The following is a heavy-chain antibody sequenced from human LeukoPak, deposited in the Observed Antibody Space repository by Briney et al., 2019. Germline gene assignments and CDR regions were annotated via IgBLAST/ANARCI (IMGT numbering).Heavy chain of an antibody. CDR2: FHTSGNT. V-gene: IGHV4-4*07. Sequence: SETLSLTCTVSGGPISSYYWSWIRQPAGKGLEWIGRFHTSGNTDYNPSLMSRVTMSVDTSKNQFSLKLNSVTAADTAVYYCARVGYNWNHFDYWGQRTLVTVSS. CDR3: ARVGYNWNHFDY. CDR1: GGPISSYY. D-gene: IGHD1-20*01. J-gene: IGHJ4*02.